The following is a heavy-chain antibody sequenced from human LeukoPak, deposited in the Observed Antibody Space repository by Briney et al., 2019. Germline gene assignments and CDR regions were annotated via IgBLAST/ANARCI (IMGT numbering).Heavy chain of an antibody. Sequence: SETLSLTCTVSGGSISSSSYYWGWIRQPPGKGLEWIGSIYYSGSTYYNPSLKSRVTISVDTSKNQFSLKLSSETAADTAVYYCARASSGSTSDGHYFDYWGQGTLVTVSS. CDR3: ARASSGSTSDGHYFDY. CDR2: IYYSGST. D-gene: IGHD6-19*01. V-gene: IGHV4-39*07. J-gene: IGHJ4*02. CDR1: GGSISSSSYY.